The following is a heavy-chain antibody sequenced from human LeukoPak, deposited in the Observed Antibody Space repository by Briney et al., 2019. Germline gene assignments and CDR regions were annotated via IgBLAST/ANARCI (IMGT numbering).Heavy chain of an antibody. CDR3: ARESQFNAFVI. CDR2: IYYSGST. V-gene: IGHV4-30-4*08. Sequence: SETLFLTCTVSGGSISSGDYYWSWIRQPPGKGLEWIGYIYYSGSTYYNPSLKSRVTISVDTSKNQFSLKLSSVTAADTAVYYCARESQFNAFVIWGQGTMVTVSS. J-gene: IGHJ3*02. CDR1: GGSISSGDYY.